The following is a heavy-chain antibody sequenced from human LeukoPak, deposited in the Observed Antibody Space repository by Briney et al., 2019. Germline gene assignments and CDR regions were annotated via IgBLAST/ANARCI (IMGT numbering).Heavy chain of an antibody. D-gene: IGHD6-19*01. J-gene: IGHJ4*02. V-gene: IGHV4-34*01. Sequence: PSETLSLTCAVYGGSFSGYYWSWIRQPPGKGLEWIGEINHSGSTNYNPSLKSRVTISVDTSKNQFSLKLSSVTAADTAVYYCARGAVAVNFDHWGQGTLVTVSS. CDR1: GGSFSGYY. CDR3: ARGAVAVNFDH. CDR2: INHSGST.